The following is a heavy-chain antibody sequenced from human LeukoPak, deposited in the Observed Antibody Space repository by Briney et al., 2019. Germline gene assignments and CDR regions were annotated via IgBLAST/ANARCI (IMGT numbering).Heavy chain of an antibody. CDR3: AIGEGDGYNDFDY. Sequence: SVKVSCKASGGTFSSYAISWVRQAPGQGLEWMGRIIPILGIANYAQKFQGRVTITADKSTSTAYMELSSLRSEDTAVYYCAIGEGDGYNDFDYWGQGTLVTVSS. D-gene: IGHD5-12*01. CDR1: GGTFSSYA. J-gene: IGHJ4*02. V-gene: IGHV1-69*04. CDR2: IIPILGIA.